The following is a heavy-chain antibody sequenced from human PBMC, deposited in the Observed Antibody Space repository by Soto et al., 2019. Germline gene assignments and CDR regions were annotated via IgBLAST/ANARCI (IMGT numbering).Heavy chain of an antibody. V-gene: IGHV3-48*01. CDR3: ARDLGAVAGTFDY. CDR1: GFTFSSYS. CDR2: ISSSSSTI. D-gene: IGHD6-19*01. J-gene: IGHJ4*02. Sequence: GSLRLSCAASGFTFSSYSMNWVRQAPGKGLEWVSYISSSSSTIYYADSVKGRFTISRDNARNSLYLQMNSLRAEDTAVYYCARDLGAVAGTFDYWGQGTLVTVSS.